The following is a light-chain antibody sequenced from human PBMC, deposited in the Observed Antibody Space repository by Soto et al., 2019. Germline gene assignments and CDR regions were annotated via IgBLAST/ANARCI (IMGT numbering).Light chain of an antibody. V-gene: IGLV1-44*01. J-gene: IGLJ1*01. CDR2: GTN. Sequence: QSLLTQPPSASGTPGQRVTISCSGSSSNIERNTVNWYQQLPGAAPKLLIYGTNHRPSGVPDRFSGSKSGTSGSLAISGLQSEDEADYYCAAWDDSLNSQRVFGTGTK. CDR3: AAWDDSLNSQRV. CDR1: SSNIERNT.